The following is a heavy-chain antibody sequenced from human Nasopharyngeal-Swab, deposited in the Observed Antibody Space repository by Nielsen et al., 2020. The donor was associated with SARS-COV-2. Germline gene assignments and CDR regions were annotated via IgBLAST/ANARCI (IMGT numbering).Heavy chain of an antibody. CDR3: AKDGKRRGIAAAGTLYYYGMDV. Sequence: WIRQPPGKGLEWVSAISGSGGSTYYADSVKGRFTISRDNSKNTLYLQMNSLIAEDTAVYYCAKDGKRRGIAAAGTLYYYGMDVWGQGTTVTVSS. V-gene: IGHV3-23*01. CDR2: ISGSGGST. J-gene: IGHJ6*02. D-gene: IGHD6-13*01.